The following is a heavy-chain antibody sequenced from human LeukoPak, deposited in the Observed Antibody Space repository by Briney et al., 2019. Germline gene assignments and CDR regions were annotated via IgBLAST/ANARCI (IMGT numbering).Heavy chain of an antibody. Sequence: SETLSLTCTVSGGSISSSSYYWGWIRQPSGKGLEWIGSIYYSGSTYYNPSLKSRVTISVDTSKNQFSLKLSSVTAADTAVYYCARHLTIFGVVSVYYYYMDVWGKGTTVTVSS. CDR1: GGSISSSSYY. CDR3: ARHLTIFGVVSVYYYYMDV. J-gene: IGHJ6*03. V-gene: IGHV4-39*01. CDR2: IYYSGST. D-gene: IGHD3-3*01.